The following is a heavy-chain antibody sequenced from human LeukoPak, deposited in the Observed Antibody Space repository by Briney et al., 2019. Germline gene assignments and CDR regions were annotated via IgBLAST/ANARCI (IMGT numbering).Heavy chain of an antibody. J-gene: IGHJ4*02. V-gene: IGHV3-30*18. CDR3: AKDQRRGYSYGFDY. Sequence: TGGSLRLSCAASGFTFSGFGIYWVRQAPGKGLEWVAVISSEGSNKYYADSVKGRFTISRDNSKNTLYLQMNSLRADDTAVYYCAKDQRRGYSYGFDYWGQGTLVTVSS. D-gene: IGHD5-18*01. CDR1: GFTFSGFG. CDR2: ISSEGSNK.